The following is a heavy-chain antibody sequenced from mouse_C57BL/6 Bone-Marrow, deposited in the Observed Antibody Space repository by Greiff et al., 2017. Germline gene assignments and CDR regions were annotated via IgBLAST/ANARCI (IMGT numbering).Heavy chain of an antibody. CDR1: GFTFSSYG. Sequence: EVQLKESGGDLVKPGGSLKLSCAASGFTFSSYGMSWVRQTPEKRLEWVATISSGGSYTYYPDSVKGRFTISRDNAKNTLYLQMSILKSEDTAIDYCARHSNSWFAYWGQGTLVTVSA. CDR2: ISSGGSYT. D-gene: IGHD2-5*01. CDR3: ARHSNSWFAY. J-gene: IGHJ3*01. V-gene: IGHV5-6*01.